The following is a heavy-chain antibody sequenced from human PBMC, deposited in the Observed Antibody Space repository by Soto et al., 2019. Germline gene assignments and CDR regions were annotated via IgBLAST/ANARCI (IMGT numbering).Heavy chain of an antibody. D-gene: IGHD2-15*01. V-gene: IGHV4-59*01. CDR3: ARSPGSGGYYYGMDV. CDR2: IYYSGST. CDR1: GGSISSYY. Sequence: ASETLSLTCTVSGGSISSYYWSGIRQPPGKGLEWIGYIYYSGSTNYNPSLKSRVTISVDTSKNQFSLKLSSVTAADTAVYYCARSPGSGGYYYGMDVWGQGTTVTVSS. J-gene: IGHJ6*02.